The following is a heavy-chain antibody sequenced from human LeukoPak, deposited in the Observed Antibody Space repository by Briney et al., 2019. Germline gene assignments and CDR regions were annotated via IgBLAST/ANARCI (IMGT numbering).Heavy chain of an antibody. CDR1: GFTFSSYS. CDR3: AREPRTYGHAFDI. V-gene: IGHV3-48*02. CDR2: ISGSSSTI. Sequence: GGSLRLSCAASGFTFSSYSLNWVRQAPGKGLQWVSYISGSSSTIFYADSVKGRFTISRDNAKNSLHLQMNSLRDEDTAVYYCAREPRTYGHAFDIWGQGTMVTVSS. D-gene: IGHD1-1*01. J-gene: IGHJ3*02.